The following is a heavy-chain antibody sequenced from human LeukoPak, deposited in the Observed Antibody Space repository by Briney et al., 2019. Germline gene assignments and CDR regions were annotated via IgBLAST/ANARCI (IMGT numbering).Heavy chain of an antibody. CDR3: AREGGYSGYDFYFDY. CDR2: IFYSGST. D-gene: IGHD5-12*01. CDR1: GGSISTSNYY. J-gene: IGHJ4*02. Sequence: SETLSLTCTVSGGSISTSNYYWGWIRQPPGKGLEWIGNIFYSGSTYYSPSLKSRVTISLDTSRNQFSLKLTSVTAADTAMYYCAREGGYSGYDFYFDYWGQGTLVTVSS. V-gene: IGHV4-39*07.